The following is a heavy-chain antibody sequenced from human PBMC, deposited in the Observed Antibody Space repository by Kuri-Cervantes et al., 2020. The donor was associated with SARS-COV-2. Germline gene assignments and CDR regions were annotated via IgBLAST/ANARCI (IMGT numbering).Heavy chain of an antibody. D-gene: IGHD3-3*01. CDR2: ISAYNGNT. J-gene: IGHJ5*02. CDR3: ARVGDFWSGYPNWFDP. Sequence: ASVKVSCKASGYTFTSYGISWVRQAPGQGLEWMGWISAYNGNTNYAQKLQGRVTMTTDASTSTAYMELRSLRSEDTAVYYCARVGDFWSGYPNWFDPWGQGTLVTVSS. CDR1: GYTFTSYG. V-gene: IGHV1-18*01.